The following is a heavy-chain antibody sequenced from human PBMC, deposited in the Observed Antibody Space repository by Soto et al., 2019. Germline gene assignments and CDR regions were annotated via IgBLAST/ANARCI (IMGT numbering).Heavy chain of an antibody. CDR3: ARHGSGWYGHFDY. V-gene: IGHV4-28*01. CDR1: GYSISSSNW. CDR2: IYYSGTT. Sequence: SETLSLTCAVSGYSISSSNWWGWIRQPPGKGLEWIGYIYYSGTTYYNPSLKSRVTMSVDTSKNQFSLKLSSVTAADTAVYYCARHGSGWYGHFDYWGQGTLVTVSS. J-gene: IGHJ4*02. D-gene: IGHD6-19*01.